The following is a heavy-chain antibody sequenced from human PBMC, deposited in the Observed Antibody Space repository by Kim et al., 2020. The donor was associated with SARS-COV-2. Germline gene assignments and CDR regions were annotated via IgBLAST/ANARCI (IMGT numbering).Heavy chain of an antibody. D-gene: IGHD3-22*01. Sequence: TYYTPSLKSRVTISVDTSKNQFSLKLSSVTAADTAVYYCARLEITMIVRYWGQGTLVTVSS. CDR2: T. J-gene: IGHJ4*02. V-gene: IGHV4-39*07. CDR3: ARLEITMIVRY.